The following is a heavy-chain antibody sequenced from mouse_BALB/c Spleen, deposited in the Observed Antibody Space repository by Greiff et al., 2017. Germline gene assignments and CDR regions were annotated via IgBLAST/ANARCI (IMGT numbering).Heavy chain of an antibody. CDR3: TGDYEGEEAPFAY. V-gene: IGHV1-5*01. Sequence: EVQLQQSGTVLARPGASVKMSCKASGYTFTSYWMHWVKQRPGQGLEWIGAIYPGNSDTSYNQKFKGKAKLTAVTSTSTAYMELSSLTNEDSAVYYCTGDYEGEEAPFAYWGQGTLVTVSA. CDR2: IYPGNSDT. CDR1: GYTFTSYW. D-gene: IGHD2-4*01. J-gene: IGHJ3*01.